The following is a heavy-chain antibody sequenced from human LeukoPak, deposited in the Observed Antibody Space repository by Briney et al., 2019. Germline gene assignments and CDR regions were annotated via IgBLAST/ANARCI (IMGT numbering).Heavy chain of an antibody. J-gene: IGHJ5*02. Sequence: SETLSLTCAVYGGSFSGDYWSWIRQPPGKGLEWIGEIIHSGGTNYNPSLKRRVTISVDTSKNQFSLKLSSVAAADTAVYYCARGESLLWFGETPENWFDPWGQGTLVTVSS. V-gene: IGHV4-34*01. CDR3: ARGESLLWFGETPENWFDP. CDR1: GGSFSGDY. D-gene: IGHD3-10*01. CDR2: IIHSGGT.